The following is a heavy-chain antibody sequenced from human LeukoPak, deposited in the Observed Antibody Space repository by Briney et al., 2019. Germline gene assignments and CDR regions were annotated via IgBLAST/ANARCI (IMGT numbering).Heavy chain of an antibody. CDR2: INQDGGEK. V-gene: IGHV3-7*01. Sequence: GYLRLSCAASGFSLSTYWLSWVRQAPGKGLEWVANINQDGGEKFHVDSVKGRFTISRDNAKNSLYLQMNSLTAEDTAVYYCATGVWYLESWGQGTLVTVSS. CDR3: ATGVWYLES. CDR1: GFSLSTYW. J-gene: IGHJ4*02. D-gene: IGHD5/OR15-5a*01.